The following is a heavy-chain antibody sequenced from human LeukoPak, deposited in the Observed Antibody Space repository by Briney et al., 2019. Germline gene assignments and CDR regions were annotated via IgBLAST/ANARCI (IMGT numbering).Heavy chain of an antibody. Sequence: GGSLRLSCAVSGFNVSSNYLNWVRQAPGKGPEWVSVIYSGGSTYYADSVKGRFTISRDNSKNTLYLQMNSLRAEDTAVYHCARVGSRTAQFDYWGQGTLVTVSS. CDR3: ARVGSRTAQFDY. D-gene: IGHD2-15*01. J-gene: IGHJ4*02. CDR1: GFNVSSNY. V-gene: IGHV3-66*01. CDR2: IYSGGST.